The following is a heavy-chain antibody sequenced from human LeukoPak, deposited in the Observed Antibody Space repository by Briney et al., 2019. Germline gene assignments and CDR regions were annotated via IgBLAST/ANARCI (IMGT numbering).Heavy chain of an antibody. J-gene: IGHJ6*02. CDR1: GYTFTSYD. D-gene: IGHD2-2*02. V-gene: IGHV1-8*01. Sequence: ASVKVSCKASGYTFTSYDINWVRQATGQGLEWMGWMNPNCGNTGYAQKFQGRVTMTRNTSISTAYMELSSLRSEDTAVYYCARCPGQYQLLYRRYYYYGMDVWGQGTTVTVSS. CDR3: ARCPGQYQLLYRRYYYYGMDV. CDR2: MNPNCGNT.